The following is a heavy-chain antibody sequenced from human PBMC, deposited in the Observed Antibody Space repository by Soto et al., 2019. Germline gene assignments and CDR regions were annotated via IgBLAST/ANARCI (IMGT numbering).Heavy chain of an antibody. J-gene: IGHJ4*02. CDR3: ARGYYDASGYYPIDF. Sequence: GASVKVSCKASGYTFTSYGISWVRQAPGQGLEWMGWVNPNSGNTDSAQKFQGRVTMTWDTSINTAYMELSSLRSEDTAVYYCARGYYDASGYYPIDFWGQGTLVTVSS. CDR2: VNPNSGNT. CDR1: GYTFTSYG. D-gene: IGHD3-22*01. V-gene: IGHV1-8*02.